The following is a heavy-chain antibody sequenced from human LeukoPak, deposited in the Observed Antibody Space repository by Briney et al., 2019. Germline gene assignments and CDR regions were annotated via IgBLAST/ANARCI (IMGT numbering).Heavy chain of an antibody. V-gene: IGHV4-34*01. J-gene: IGHJ5*02. D-gene: IGHD3-3*01. Sequence: SETLSLTCAVYGGSFSGYYWSWIRQPPGKGLEWIGEINHSGSTNYNPSLKSRVTISVDTSKNQFSLKRSSVTAADAAVYYCARGPPYYDFWGGYYGTNWFDPWGQGTLVTVSS. CDR2: INHSGST. CDR1: GGSFSGYY. CDR3: ARGPPYYDFWGGYYGTNWFDP.